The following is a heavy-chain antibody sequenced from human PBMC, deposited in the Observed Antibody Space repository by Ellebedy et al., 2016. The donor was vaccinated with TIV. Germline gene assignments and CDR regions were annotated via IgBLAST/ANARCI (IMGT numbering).Heavy chain of an antibody. CDR2: ISYDENNK. J-gene: IGHJ6*03. CDR1: GFTFRSYA. V-gene: IGHV3-30-3*01. Sequence: GESLKISXAASGFTFRSYAMHWVRQAPGKGLEWVAVISYDENNKHYADSVKGRFTTSRDNSKNTLYLQMNSLRGEDTAVYYCARDRGYRSSLYYYYNMDVWGKGTTVTVSS. D-gene: IGHD1-1*01. CDR3: ARDRGYRSSLYYYYNMDV.